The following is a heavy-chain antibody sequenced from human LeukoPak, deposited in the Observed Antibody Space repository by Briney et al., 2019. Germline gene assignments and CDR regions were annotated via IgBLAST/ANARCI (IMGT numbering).Heavy chain of an antibody. CDR1: GFTFSSYA. V-gene: IGHV3-30-3*01. Sequence: GRSLRLSCAASGFTFSSYAMHWVRQAPGKGLEWVAVTSYDGSNKYYADSVKGRFTISRDNSKNTLYLQMNSLRAEDTAVYYCARDYYASGSHYTIFSWGQGTLVTVSS. CDR3: ARDYYASGSHYTIFS. CDR2: TSYDGSNK. D-gene: IGHD3-10*01. J-gene: IGHJ5*02.